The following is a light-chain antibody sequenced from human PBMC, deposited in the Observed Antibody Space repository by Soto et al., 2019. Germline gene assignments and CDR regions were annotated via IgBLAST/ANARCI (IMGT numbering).Light chain of an antibody. J-gene: IGKJ3*01. CDR3: QQYDTSPFS. V-gene: IGKV3-20*01. CDR1: QSLTNNY. Sequence: EIVLTQSPGTLSLSPGERATLSCRASQSLTNNYLAWYQQKPGLAPRLLIYGASSRAAAIPDRFSGSGSGTDFTLTISRLATEDFAVYYCQQYDTSPFSFGPGTKVDIK. CDR2: GAS.